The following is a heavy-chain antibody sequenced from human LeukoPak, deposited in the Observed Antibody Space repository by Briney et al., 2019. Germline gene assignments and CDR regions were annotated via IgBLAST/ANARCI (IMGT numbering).Heavy chain of an antibody. CDR1: GYRFTSYW. CDR2: IYPGDSDT. J-gene: IGHJ3*02. D-gene: IGHD6-19*01. V-gene: IGHV5-51*01. Sequence: GESLKITFKGSGYRFTSYWIGWVRPMPGKGLEWMGIIYPGDSDTRYSPSFQGQVTISADKSISTAYLQWSSLKASDTAMYYCARIIAVAAIDAFDIWGQGTMVTVSS. CDR3: ARIIAVAAIDAFDI.